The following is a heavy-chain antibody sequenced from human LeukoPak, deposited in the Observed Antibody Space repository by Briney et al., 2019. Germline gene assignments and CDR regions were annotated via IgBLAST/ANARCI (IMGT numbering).Heavy chain of an antibody. J-gene: IGHJ4*02. CDR3: AKESRTIAVAGADY. D-gene: IGHD6-19*01. CDR1: GFTFSSYA. CDR2: ISGGGGTT. V-gene: IGHV3-23*01. Sequence: PGRSLRLSCAASGFTFSSYAMSWVRQAPGKGLEWVTAISGGGGTTYYADSVKGRFTISRDNSKNMLYLQMNSLRAEDTAVYYCAKESRTIAVAGADYWGQGTLVTVSS.